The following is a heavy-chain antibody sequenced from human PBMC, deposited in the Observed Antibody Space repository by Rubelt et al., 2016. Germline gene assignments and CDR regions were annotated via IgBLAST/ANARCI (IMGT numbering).Heavy chain of an antibody. CDR1: GYTFTSYG. CDR2: ISAYNGHT. D-gene: IGHD6-19*01. Sequence: QVQLVQSGAEVKKPGASVKVSCKASGYTFTSYGISWVRQAPGQGLAWMGWISAYNGHTNYAQKLQGRVTMTADTSTGTAYMELRSLRSDDTAVYYCARDKEWLATRGFQNWFDPWGQGTLVTVSS. V-gene: IGHV1-18*01. J-gene: IGHJ5*02. CDR3: ARDKEWLATRGFQNWFDP.